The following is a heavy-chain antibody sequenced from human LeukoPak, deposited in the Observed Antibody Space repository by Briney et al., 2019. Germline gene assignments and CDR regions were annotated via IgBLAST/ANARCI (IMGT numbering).Heavy chain of an antibody. CDR2: IYYSGST. CDR1: GGSISGCY. V-gene: IGHV4-59*01. D-gene: IGHD3-10*01. CDR3: ARGVREKNRGFLLYYYYYYMDV. Sequence: SETLSLTCTVSGGSISGCYWSWIRQPPGKGLEWIGYIYYSGSTNYNPSLKSRVTISVDTSKNQFSLNLSSVTAADTAVYYCARGVREKNRGFLLYYYYYYMDVWGKGTTVAISS. J-gene: IGHJ6*03.